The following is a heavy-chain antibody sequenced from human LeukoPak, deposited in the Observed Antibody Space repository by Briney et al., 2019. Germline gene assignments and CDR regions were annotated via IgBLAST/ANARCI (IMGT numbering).Heavy chain of an antibody. CDR3: ARGPLPLGSFYFDY. CDR2: IYYSGST. V-gene: IGHV4-30-4*08. D-gene: IGHD1-26*01. Sequence: PSETLSLTCTVSGGSMTSSSYYWGWIRQPPGKGLEWIGYIYYSGSTYYNPSLKSRVTISVDTSKNQFSLKLSSVTAADTAVYYCARGPLPLGSFYFDYWGQGTLVTVSS. J-gene: IGHJ4*02. CDR1: GGSMTSSSYY.